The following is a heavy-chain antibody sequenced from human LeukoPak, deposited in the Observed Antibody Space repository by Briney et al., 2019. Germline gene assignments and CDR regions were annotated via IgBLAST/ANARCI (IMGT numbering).Heavy chain of an antibody. D-gene: IGHD2-21*02. V-gene: IGHV4-38-2*02. J-gene: IGHJ5*02. CDR3: ARLSRFNVVVTATNNWFDP. CDR2: IYHSGST. CDR1: GGSISSGYY. Sequence: SETLSLTCTVSGGSISSGYYWGWIRQPPGKGLEWIGSIYHSGSTYYNPSLKSRLTISVDTSKNQFSLKLSSVTAADTAVYYCARLSRFNVVVTATNNWFDPWGQGTLVTVSS.